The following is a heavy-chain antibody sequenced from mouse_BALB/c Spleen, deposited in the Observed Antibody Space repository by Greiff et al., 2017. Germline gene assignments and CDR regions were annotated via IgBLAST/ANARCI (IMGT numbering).Heavy chain of an antibody. Sequence: DVKLQESGPSLVKPSQTLSLTCSVTGDSITSGYWNWIRKFPGHKLEYMGYISYSGSTYYNPSLKSRISITRDTSKNQYYLQLNSVTTEDTATYYCARYDGYYEYYFDYWGQGTTLTVSS. CDR1: GDSITSGY. D-gene: IGHD2-3*01. J-gene: IGHJ2*01. V-gene: IGHV3-8*02. CDR3: ARYDGYYEYYFDY. CDR2: ISYSGST.